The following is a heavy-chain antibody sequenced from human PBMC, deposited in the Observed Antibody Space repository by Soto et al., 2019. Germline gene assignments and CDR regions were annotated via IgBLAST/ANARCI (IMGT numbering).Heavy chain of an antibody. CDR2: INVGNGNT. CDR1: GYTFTSYA. CDR3: ARVSRNYADYYDSSGYRYYYGMDV. D-gene: IGHD3-22*01. V-gene: IGHV1-3*01. Sequence: ASVKVSCKASGYTFTSYAMHWVRQAPGQRLEWMGWINVGNGNTKYSQKFQGRVTITADESTSTAYMELSSLRSEDTAVYYCARVSRNYADYYDSSGYRYYYGMDVWGQGTTVTVSS. J-gene: IGHJ6*02.